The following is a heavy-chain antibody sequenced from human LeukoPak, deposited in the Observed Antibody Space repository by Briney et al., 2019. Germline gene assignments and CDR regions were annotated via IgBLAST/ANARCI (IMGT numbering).Heavy chain of an antibody. CDR2: ISSSSSTI. J-gene: IGHJ4*02. CDR1: GFTFSSYS. D-gene: IGHD6-6*01. CDR3: AIVERDSSSSMDY. Sequence: GGSLRLSCAASGFTFSSYSMNWVRQAPGKGLEWVSYISSSSSTIYYADSVKGRFTISRDNAKNSLYLQMNSLRAEDTAVYYCAIVERDSSSSMDYWGQGTLVTVSS. V-gene: IGHV3-48*01.